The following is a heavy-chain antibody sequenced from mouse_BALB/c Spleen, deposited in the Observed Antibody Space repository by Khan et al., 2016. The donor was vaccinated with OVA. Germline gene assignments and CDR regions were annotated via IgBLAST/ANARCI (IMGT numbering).Heavy chain of an antibody. J-gene: IGHJ4*01. CDR3: AGGAGTTYGMDY. V-gene: IGHV1-9*01. CDR2: FLPGRGTI. CDR1: GYTFSSYW. Sequence: QVQLQQSGAELMKPGASVKISCKATGYTFSSYWIEWAKQRPGHGLVWIGEFLPGRGTINYNEKFRGKATFTAETSSNIAYMQLNSLTSEDSAVFYCAGGAGTTYGMDYWGQGPSVNVTS. D-gene: IGHD2-10*02.